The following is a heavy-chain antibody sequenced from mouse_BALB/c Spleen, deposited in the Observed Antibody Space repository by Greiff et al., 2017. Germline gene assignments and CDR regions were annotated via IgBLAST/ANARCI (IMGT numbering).Heavy chain of an antibody. D-gene: IGHD3-1*01. CDR2: ILPGSGST. Sequence: QVQLQQSGAELMKPGASVKISCKATGYTFSSYWIEWVKQRPGHGLEWIGEILPGSGSTNYNEKFKGKATFTADTSSNTAYMQLSSLTSEDSAVYYCARRLGLPSFDYWGQGTTLTVSS. CDR3: ARRLGLPSFDY. CDR1: GYTFSSYW. V-gene: IGHV1-9*01. J-gene: IGHJ2*01.